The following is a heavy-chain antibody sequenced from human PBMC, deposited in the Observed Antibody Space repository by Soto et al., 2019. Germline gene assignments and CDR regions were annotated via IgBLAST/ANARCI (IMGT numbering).Heavy chain of an antibody. V-gene: IGHV3-21*01. J-gene: IGHJ5*02. CDR1: GFTFISYS. CDR2: ISSSSSYI. D-gene: IGHD2-2*02. Sequence: GGSLRLSCAASGFTFISYSMNWVRQAPGKGLEWVSSISSSSSYIYYADSVKGRFTISRDNAKNSLYLQMNSLRAEDTAVYYCAMGDYCSSTSCYTRWFDPWGQGTLVTVSS. CDR3: AMGDYCSSTSCYTRWFDP.